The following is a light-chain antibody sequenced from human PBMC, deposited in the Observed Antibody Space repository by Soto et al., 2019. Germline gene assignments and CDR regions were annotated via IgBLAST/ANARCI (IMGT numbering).Light chain of an antibody. J-gene: IGKJ2*01. CDR2: GAS. CDR3: QQFDSSRYT. CDR1: QSVSSSY. V-gene: IGKV3-20*01. Sequence: EIVLTQSPGTLSLSPGERATLSCRASQSVSSSYLAWYQQKPGQAPRLLIYGASSRATGIPDRFSGSGSGTDFTLTISRLEPGDFAVYYCQQFDSSRYTFGQGTKLEIK.